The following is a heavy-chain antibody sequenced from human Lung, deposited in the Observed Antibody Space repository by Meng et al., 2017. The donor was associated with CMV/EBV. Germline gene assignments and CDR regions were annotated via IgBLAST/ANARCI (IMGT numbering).Heavy chain of an antibody. Sequence: VQCGGEVKKRGASVKVSCTASGYTFTNYGITWVREAPGQGLEWMGWINAYNGDTNYSQTLQGRVTMTTDTSTSTAYMELRSLRSDDTAVYYCARVEVGITSGDYWGQGTLVTVSS. CDR2: INAYNGDT. J-gene: IGHJ4*02. CDR1: GYTFTNYG. D-gene: IGHD1-26*01. CDR3: ARVEVGITSGDY. V-gene: IGHV1-18*01.